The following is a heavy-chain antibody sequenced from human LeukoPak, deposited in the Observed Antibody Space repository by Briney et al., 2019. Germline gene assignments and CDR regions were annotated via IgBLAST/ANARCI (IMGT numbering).Heavy chain of an antibody. CDR3: ASWRGGYYYYYGMDV. Sequence: GGSLRLSCAASGFTFGSYAMHWVRQAPGKGREWVAVISYDGSNKYYADSVKGRFTISRDNSKNTLYLQMNSLRAEDTAVYYCASWRGGYYYYYGMDVWGQGTTVTVSS. D-gene: IGHD3-10*01. V-gene: IGHV3-30-3*01. CDR2: ISYDGSNK. J-gene: IGHJ6*02. CDR1: GFTFGSYA.